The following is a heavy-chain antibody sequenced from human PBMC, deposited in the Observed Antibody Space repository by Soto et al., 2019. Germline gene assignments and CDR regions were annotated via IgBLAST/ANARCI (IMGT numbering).Heavy chain of an antibody. J-gene: IGHJ4*02. V-gene: IGHV3-33*01. D-gene: IGHD5-12*01. CDR3: ARDSLPSGYDLDY. CDR2: LWYDGSNK. Sequence: QVQLVESGGGVVQPGRSLRLSCAASGFTFSSYGMHWVRQAPGKGLEWVAVLWYDGSNKYYADSVKGRFTISRDNSKNTLYLQMNSLRAEDTAVYYCARDSLPSGYDLDYWGQGTLVTVSS. CDR1: GFTFSSYG.